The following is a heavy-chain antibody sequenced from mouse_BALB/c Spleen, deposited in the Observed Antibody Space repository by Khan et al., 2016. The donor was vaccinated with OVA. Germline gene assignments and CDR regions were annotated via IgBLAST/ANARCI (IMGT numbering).Heavy chain of an antibody. CDR1: GYTFSNYW. CDR3: ARSGLRYAMDY. Sequence: QMQLEESGAELMKPGASVKISCKATGYTFSNYWIEWVKQRPGHGLEWIGEILPGNGNTNYNEKFKGKATFTADTSSNTAYMQLSSLTSEDSAVYYCARSGLRYAMDYWGQGTSVTVSS. CDR2: ILPGNGNT. D-gene: IGHD2-4*01. V-gene: IGHV1-9*01. J-gene: IGHJ4*01.